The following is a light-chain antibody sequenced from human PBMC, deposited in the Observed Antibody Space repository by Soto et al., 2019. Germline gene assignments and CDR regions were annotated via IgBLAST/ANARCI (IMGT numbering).Light chain of an antibody. CDR3: QHYNSYSEA. CDR2: KAS. J-gene: IGKJ1*01. Sequence: DIQMTQSPSTLSGSVGDRVTITCRASQTISSWLAWYQQKPGKAPKLLIYKASTLKSGVPSGFSGSGSGTEFTLTISSLQRDDFATYYCQHYNSYSEAFGQGTKVDIK. CDR1: QTISSW. V-gene: IGKV1-5*03.